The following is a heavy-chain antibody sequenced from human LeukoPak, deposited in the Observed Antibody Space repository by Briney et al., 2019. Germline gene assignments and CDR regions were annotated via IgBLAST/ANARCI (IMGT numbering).Heavy chain of an antibody. V-gene: IGHV3-23*01. Sequence: PGGSLRLSCAASGFTFSSYAMSWVRQAPGKGLEWVSAISGSGGSTYYADSVKGRFTISRDNSKNTLYLQMNSLRAEDTAVYYCAKQGYYDSSGTPDYWGQGTLVTVSS. D-gene: IGHD3-22*01. J-gene: IGHJ4*02. CDR2: ISGSGGST. CDR3: AKQGYYDSSGTPDY. CDR1: GFTFSSYA.